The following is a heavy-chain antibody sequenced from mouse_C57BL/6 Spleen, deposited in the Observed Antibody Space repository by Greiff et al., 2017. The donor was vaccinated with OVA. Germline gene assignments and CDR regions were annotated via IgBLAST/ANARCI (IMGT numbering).Heavy chain of an antibody. V-gene: IGHV1-78*01. J-gene: IGHJ2*01. Sequence: VQLQQSDAELVKPGASVKISCKVSGYTFTDHTIHWMKQRPEQGLEWIGYIYPRDGSTKYNEKLKGKATMTADKSSSTAYMQLNSLTSEASAVYFCARSSHGGSSLYFDYWGQGTTLTVSS. CDR2: IYPRDGST. CDR3: ARSSHGGSSLYFDY. D-gene: IGHD1-1*01. CDR1: GYTFTDHT.